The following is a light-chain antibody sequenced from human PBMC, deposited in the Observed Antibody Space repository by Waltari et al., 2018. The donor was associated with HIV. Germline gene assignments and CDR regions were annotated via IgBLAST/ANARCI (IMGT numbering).Light chain of an antibody. Sequence: SYELTQPPSVSVSPGKKARITCYGDAVPKKYPYWFQQKSGQAPVVVIHEDSKRPSGIPERFSGSSSGTVATLTISGAQAEDEAVYHCYSLDYSGNHGVFGGGTTLTVL. CDR3: YSLDYSGNHGV. CDR1: AVPKKY. V-gene: IGLV3-10*01. J-gene: IGLJ3*02. CDR2: EDS.